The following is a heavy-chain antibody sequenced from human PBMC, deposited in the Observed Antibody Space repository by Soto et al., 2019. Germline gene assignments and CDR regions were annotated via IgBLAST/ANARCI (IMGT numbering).Heavy chain of an antibody. J-gene: IGHJ4*02. CDR3: ARDQERIVGTYYKN. CDR1: GGSFSGYY. D-gene: IGHD1-26*01. Sequence: SETLSLTCAVYGGSFSGYYWSWIRQPPGKGLEWIGEINHSGSTNYNPSLKSRVTISVDTSKNQFSLKLSSVTAADTAVYYCARDQERIVGTYYKNWGQGTLVTVSS. CDR2: INHSGST. V-gene: IGHV4-34*01.